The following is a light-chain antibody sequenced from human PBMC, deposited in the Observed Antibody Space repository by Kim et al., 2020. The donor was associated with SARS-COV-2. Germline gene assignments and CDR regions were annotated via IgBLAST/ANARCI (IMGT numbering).Light chain of an antibody. CDR1: NNNVGNQG. J-gene: IGLJ3*02. CDR3: SAWDSSLNVWV. V-gene: IGLV10-54*04. Sequence: QTATLTCKGNNNNVGNQGAAWRQQHQGHPPKLLSYRNNNRPSGISERFSASRSGDTASLTITGLQPEDETDYYCSAWDSSLNVWVFGGGTQLTVL. CDR2: RNN.